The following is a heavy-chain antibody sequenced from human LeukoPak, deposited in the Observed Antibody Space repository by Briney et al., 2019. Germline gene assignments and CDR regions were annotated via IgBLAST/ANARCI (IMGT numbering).Heavy chain of an antibody. CDR2: ISYDGSNK. CDR1: GFTFSSYG. V-gene: IGHV3-30*03. D-gene: IGHD3-22*01. J-gene: IGHJ4*02. Sequence: GGSLRLSCAASGFTFSSYGMHWVRQAPGKGLEWVAVISYDGSNKYYADSVKGRFTISRDNSKNTLYLQMNSLRAEDTAVYYCARSEEKPVTSEITMIVVVITPNFDYWGQGTLVTVSS. CDR3: ARSEEKPVTSEITMIVVVITPNFDY.